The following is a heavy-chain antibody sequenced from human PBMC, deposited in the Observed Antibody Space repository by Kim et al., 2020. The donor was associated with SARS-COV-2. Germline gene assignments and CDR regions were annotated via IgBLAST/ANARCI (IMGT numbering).Heavy chain of an antibody. CDR1: GFTFSSYA. D-gene: IGHD3-3*01. CDR3: ARGRTTRRFLEWLSLPDY. Sequence: GGSLRLSCAASGFTFSSYAMSWVRQAPGKGLEWVSAISGSGGSTYYADSVKGRFTISRDNSKNTLYLQMNSLRAEDTAVYYCARGRTTRRFLEWLSLPDYWGQGTLVTVSS. V-gene: IGHV3-23*01. CDR2: ISGSGGST. J-gene: IGHJ4*02.